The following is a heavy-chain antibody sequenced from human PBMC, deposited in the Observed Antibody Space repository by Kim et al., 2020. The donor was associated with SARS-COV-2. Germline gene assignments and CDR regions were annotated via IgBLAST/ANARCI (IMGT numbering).Heavy chain of an antibody. D-gene: IGHD2-2*01. CDR3: ARYCSSTSCQSPFDY. CDR1: GYTSTSYA. CDR2: INAGNGNT. J-gene: IGHJ4*02. V-gene: IGHV1-3*01. Sequence: ASVKVSCKASGYTSTSYAMHWVRQAPGQRLEWMGWINAGNGNTKYSQKFQGRVTITRDTSASTAYMELSSLRSEDTAVYYCARYCSSTSCQSPFDYWGQGTLVTVSS.